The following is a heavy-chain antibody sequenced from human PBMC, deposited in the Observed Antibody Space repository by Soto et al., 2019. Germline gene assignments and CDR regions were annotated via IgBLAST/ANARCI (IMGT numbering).Heavy chain of an antibody. J-gene: IGHJ4*02. CDR2: IYWDGDK. Sequence: ESGPTLVNPTQTLTLTCTFSGFSLSTSGVAVGWIRQPPGKALEWLALIYWDGDKRYSPSLKSRLIITKDTSKNQVVLTMTNMDPVDTATYYCAHNIALLGWKVPGLSDYWGQGTLVTVSS. CDR1: GFSLSTSGVA. D-gene: IGHD1-1*01. CDR3: AHNIALLGWKVPGLSDY. V-gene: IGHV2-5*02.